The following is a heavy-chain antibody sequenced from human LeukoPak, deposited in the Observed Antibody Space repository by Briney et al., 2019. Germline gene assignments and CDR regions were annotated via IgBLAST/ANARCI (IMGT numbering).Heavy chain of an antibody. Sequence: PGGSLRLSCAASGFTFDDYGMSWVRQAPGKGLEWVSGINWNGGSTGYADSVKGRFTISRDNAKNSLYLQMNSLRAEDTALYYCARKRYYYDSSGYPYGYYYMDVWGKGTTVTVSS. D-gene: IGHD3-22*01. CDR2: INWNGGST. J-gene: IGHJ6*03. CDR3: ARKRYYYDSSGYPYGYYYMDV. V-gene: IGHV3-20*04. CDR1: GFTFDDYG.